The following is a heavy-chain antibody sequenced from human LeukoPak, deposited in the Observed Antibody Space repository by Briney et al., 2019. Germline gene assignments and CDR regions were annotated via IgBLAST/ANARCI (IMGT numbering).Heavy chain of an antibody. CDR2: IWYDGSNK. CDR3: AKDVSYCSSTSCYTNWFDP. Sequence: GGSLRLSCAASGFTFSSYGMHWVRQAPGKGLEWVAVIWYDGSNKYYADSVKGRFTISRDNSKNTLYLQMNSLRAEDTAVYYCAKDVSYCSSTSCYTNWFDPWGQETLVSVSS. CDR1: GFTFSSYG. J-gene: IGHJ5*02. V-gene: IGHV3-33*06. D-gene: IGHD2-2*02.